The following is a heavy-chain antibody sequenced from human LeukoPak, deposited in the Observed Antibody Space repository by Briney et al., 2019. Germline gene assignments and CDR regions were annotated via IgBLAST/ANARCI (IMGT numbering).Heavy chain of an antibody. CDR3: ARYEYARSDNTGLRYFHH. CDR1: GDSISSGAYA. CDR2: VYNSGGT. D-gene: IGHD3-16*01. V-gene: IGHV4-30-4*01. Sequence: SQTLSLTCTVSGDSISSGAYAWTWIRQSPGKGLEWIGYVYNSGGTHYNSSLKSRLSISADMSQNKFSLNLSSVTAADAAVYYCARYEYARSDNTGLRYFHHWGQGTLVTVSS. J-gene: IGHJ1*01.